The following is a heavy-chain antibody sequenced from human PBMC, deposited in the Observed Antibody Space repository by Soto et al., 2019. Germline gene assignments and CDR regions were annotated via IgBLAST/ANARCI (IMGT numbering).Heavy chain of an antibody. V-gene: IGHV3-23*01. CDR3: AKKAMVREIGY. CDR1: GFNFSSYA. Sequence: EVQLLESGGGLVQPGGSLRLSCAASGFNFSSYAMRWVRQAPGKGLEWVSAISGSGGSTYYADSVKGRFTISRDNSKKTLDMPMNSLRAEDTAVYYCAKKAMVREIGYWGQGTLVTVSS. CDR2: ISGSGGST. J-gene: IGHJ4*02. D-gene: IGHD3-10*01.